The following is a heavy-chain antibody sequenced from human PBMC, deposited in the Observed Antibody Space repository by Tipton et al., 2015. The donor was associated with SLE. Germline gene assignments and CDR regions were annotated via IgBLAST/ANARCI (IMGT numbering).Heavy chain of an antibody. D-gene: IGHD3-16*01. CDR2: IFYSGST. J-gene: IGHJ6*02. CDR1: GGSINSGSHY. Sequence: TLSLTCTVSGGSINSGSHYWGWVRQSPGKGLEWIGSIFYSGSTFYNPTLKSRVTISLDTSKNQFSLRLSAVTAADTAMYFCARAPEGDLGGMDVWGQGTPVTVSS. CDR3: ARAPEGDLGGMDV. V-gene: IGHV4-39*07.